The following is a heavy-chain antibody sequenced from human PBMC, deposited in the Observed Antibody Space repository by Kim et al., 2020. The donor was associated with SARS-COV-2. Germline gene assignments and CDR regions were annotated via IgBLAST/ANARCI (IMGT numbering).Heavy chain of an antibody. CDR3: AKSRGGYYGSGRLDFDY. V-gene: IGHV3-9*01. Sequence: VKGRFTISRDNAKNSLYLQMNSLRAEDTALYYCAKSRGGYYGSGRLDFDYWGQGTLVTVSS. D-gene: IGHD3-10*01. J-gene: IGHJ4*02.